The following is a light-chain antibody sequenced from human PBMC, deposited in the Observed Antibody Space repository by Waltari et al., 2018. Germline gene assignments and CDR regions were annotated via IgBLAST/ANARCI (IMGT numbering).Light chain of an antibody. CDR1: QRVSSNF. V-gene: IGKV3-20*01. CDR2: DAS. CDR3: QQHGSWSLIT. J-gene: IGKJ3*01. Sequence: EIVLTQSPGTLSLSPGERATLSCRASQRVSSNFLAWYQQKPGQAPRLLIYDASNRATGIPDRFSGSGSGTDFTLTISRLEPEDFAVYFCQQHGSWSLITFGPGTKVDIK.